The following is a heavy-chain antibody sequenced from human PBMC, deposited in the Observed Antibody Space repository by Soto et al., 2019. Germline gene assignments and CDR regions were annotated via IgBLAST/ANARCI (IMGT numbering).Heavy chain of an antibody. CDR1: GFTFIDYS. D-gene: IGHD4-17*01. V-gene: IGHV3-21*01. J-gene: IGHJ6*02. CDR3: ARDRRGYGGNSGLRGYYYGMDV. CDR2: ISSSSSYI. Sequence: PGGSLRLSCAASGFTFIDYSMNWVRQAPGKGLEWVSSISSSSSYIYYADSVKGRFTISRDNAKNSLYLQMNSLRAEDTAVYYCARDRRGYGGNSGLRGYYYGMDVWGQGTTVTVSS.